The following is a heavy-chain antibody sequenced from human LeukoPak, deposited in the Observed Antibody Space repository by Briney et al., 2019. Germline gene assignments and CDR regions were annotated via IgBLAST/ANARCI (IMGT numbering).Heavy chain of an antibody. CDR1: GFTFNTFW. D-gene: IGHD6-13*01. CDR3: ARDAAGYDP. Sequence: GGSLRLSCAASGFTFNTFWMSWVRQTPGGGPEGVANIKEDGTKKYYVDSVKGRFTISRDNAENSLYLQMNSLRAEDTAVYYCARDAAGYDPWGQGTLVTVSS. V-gene: IGHV3-7*01. CDR2: IKEDGTKK. J-gene: IGHJ5*02.